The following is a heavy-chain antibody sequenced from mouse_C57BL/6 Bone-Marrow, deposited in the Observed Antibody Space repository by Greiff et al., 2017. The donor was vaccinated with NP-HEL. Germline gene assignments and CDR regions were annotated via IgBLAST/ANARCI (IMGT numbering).Heavy chain of an antibody. Sequence: EVMLVESGGGLVQPGGSLKLSCAASGFTFSDYGLAWVRQAPRKGPEWVAFLSNLAYSIYYADTVTGRLTIAREKDKNTLYLEMSSLRSEDTAMYYCARDSPWFAYWGQGTLVTVSA. V-gene: IGHV5-15*01. D-gene: IGHD6-1*01. CDR1: GFTFSDYG. CDR2: LSNLAYSI. J-gene: IGHJ3*01. CDR3: ARDSPWFAY.